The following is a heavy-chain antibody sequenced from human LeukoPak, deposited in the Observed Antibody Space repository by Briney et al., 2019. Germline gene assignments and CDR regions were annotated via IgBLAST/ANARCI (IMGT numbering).Heavy chain of an antibody. CDR2: ISGYNGNT. CDR1: GYTLNRYG. V-gene: IGHV1-18*01. J-gene: IGHJ4*02. CDR3: AGSPHYDSSGYYSYFDY. Sequence: ASVKVPCKASGYTLNRYGISWVRQAPGQGLEWLGWISGYNGNTNYAQKLQGRVTMTTDTSTSTAYMELRSLRSDDTAVYYCAGSPHYDSSGYYSYFDYWGQGTLVTVSS. D-gene: IGHD3-22*01.